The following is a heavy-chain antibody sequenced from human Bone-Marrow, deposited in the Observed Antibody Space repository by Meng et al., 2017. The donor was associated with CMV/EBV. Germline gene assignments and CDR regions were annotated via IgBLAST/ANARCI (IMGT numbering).Heavy chain of an antibody. CDR1: GFSLSTSGMR. V-gene: IGHV2-70D*14. CDR3: ARMRGDYAMDV. J-gene: IGHJ6*02. Sequence: SGPTLVKPTQTLTLTCTFSGFSLSTSGMRVNWIRQPPGKALEWLARIEWDDDKFYSTSLKTRLTMSKDTSKNQVVLTMTNMDPVDTATYYCARMRGDYAMDVWGQGTTATVSS. CDR2: IEWDDDK.